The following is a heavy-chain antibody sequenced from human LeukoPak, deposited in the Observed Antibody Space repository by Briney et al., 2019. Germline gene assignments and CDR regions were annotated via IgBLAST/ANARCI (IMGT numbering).Heavy chain of an antibody. J-gene: IGHJ4*02. CDR2: INHSGST. Sequence: SETLSLTCAVYGGSFSGYYWSWIRQPPGKGLEWIGEINHSGSTNYNPSLKSRVTISVDTSKNQFSLKLSSVTAADTAVYYCAGSWDYDSSGYFGYWGQGTLVTVSS. CDR1: GGSFSGYY. V-gene: IGHV4-34*01. CDR3: AGSWDYDSSGYFGY. D-gene: IGHD3-22*01.